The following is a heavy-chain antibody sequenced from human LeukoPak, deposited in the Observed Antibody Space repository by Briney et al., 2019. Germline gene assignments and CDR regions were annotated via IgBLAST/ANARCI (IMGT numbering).Heavy chain of an antibody. D-gene: IGHD2-21*02. Sequence: GGSLRLSCAASGFTFSSYAMSWVRQAPGKGLEWVSGLSGSDGSTYYADSVKGRFTISRDNSKNTLYLQMNSLRAEDTAVYYCAKDAPAYCGGDCYSGGAFDIWGQGTMVTVSS. CDR3: AKDAPAYCGGDCYSGGAFDI. CDR1: GFTFSSYA. J-gene: IGHJ3*02. V-gene: IGHV3-23*01. CDR2: LSGSDGST.